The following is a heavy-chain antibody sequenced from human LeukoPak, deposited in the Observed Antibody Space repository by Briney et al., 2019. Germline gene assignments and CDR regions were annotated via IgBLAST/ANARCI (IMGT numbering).Heavy chain of an antibody. CDR3: ARDQGLLSAGSFDY. V-gene: IGHV6-1*01. Sequence: SQTLSLTCAITGDSVSSNSAAWNWIRRSPSRGLEWLGRTYYRSKWYNDYAVSVKSRITINPDTSKNQFSLQLNSVTPEDTAVYYCARDQGLLSAGSFDYWGQGTLVTVSS. CDR1: GDSVSSNSAA. D-gene: IGHD3-10*01. J-gene: IGHJ4*02. CDR2: TYYRSKWYN.